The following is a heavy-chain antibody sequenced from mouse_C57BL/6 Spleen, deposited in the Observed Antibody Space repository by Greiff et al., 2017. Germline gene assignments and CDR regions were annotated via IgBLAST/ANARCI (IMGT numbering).Heavy chain of an antibody. D-gene: IGHD2-2*01. V-gene: IGHV1-55*01. CDR2: IYPGSGST. J-gene: IGHJ2*01. Sequence: QVQLQQPGAELVKPGASVKMSCKASGYTFTSYWITWVKQRPGQGLEWIGDIYPGSGSTNYNEKFKSKATLTVDNSSSTAYMQLSSLTSEDSAVYYCARVASPMVTTGGYFDYWGQGTTLTVSS. CDR3: ARVASPMVTTGGYFDY. CDR1: GYTFTSYW.